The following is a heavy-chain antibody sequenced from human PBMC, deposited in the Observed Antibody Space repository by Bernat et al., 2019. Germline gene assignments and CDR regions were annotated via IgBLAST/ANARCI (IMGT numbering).Heavy chain of an antibody. CDR1: GFTFSSYA. CDR2: ISGSGGST. V-gene: IGHV3-23*01. J-gene: IGHJ6*02. CDR3: AKGRGSYYYGSGSFRYYYYYGMDV. D-gene: IGHD3-10*01. Sequence: EVQLLESGGGLVQPGGSLRLSCAASGFTFSSYAMSWVRQAPGKGLEWVSAISGSGGSTYYADYGKGRFTISRDNSKNTLYLQMNSLRAEETAVYYCAKGRGSYYYGSGSFRYYYYYGMDVWGQGTTVTVSS.